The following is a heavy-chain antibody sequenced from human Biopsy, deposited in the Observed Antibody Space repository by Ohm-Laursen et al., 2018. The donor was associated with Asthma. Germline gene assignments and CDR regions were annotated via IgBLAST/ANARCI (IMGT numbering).Heavy chain of an antibody. J-gene: IGHJ6*02. Sequence: SLRLSCAASGFTFNSYGMHWVRQAPGKGLEWVAVISYDGRNKYYGDSVKGRFTISRDNSKNTVYLQIISLRVEDTSVYYCARGAYYDFWSGYSRPIPGYYGMDVWGHGTTVTVSS. CDR2: ISYDGRNK. V-gene: IGHV3-30*03. CDR1: GFTFNSYG. CDR3: ARGAYYDFWSGYSRPIPGYYGMDV. D-gene: IGHD3-3*01.